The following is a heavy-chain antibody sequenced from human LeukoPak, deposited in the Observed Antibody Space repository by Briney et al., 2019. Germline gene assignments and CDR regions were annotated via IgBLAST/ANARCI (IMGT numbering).Heavy chain of an antibody. Sequence: KPGGSLRLSCAASGFTFSDYYMSWIRQAPGKGLEWVSYISSSGSTIYYADSVKGRFTISRDNAKNSLYLQMNSLRAEDTAVYYCARHDILGYCSGGSCYSNPLIWGQGTMVTVSS. CDR3: ARHDILGYCSGGSCYSNPLI. J-gene: IGHJ3*02. CDR1: GFTFSDYY. D-gene: IGHD2-15*01. CDR2: ISSSGSTI. V-gene: IGHV3-11*01.